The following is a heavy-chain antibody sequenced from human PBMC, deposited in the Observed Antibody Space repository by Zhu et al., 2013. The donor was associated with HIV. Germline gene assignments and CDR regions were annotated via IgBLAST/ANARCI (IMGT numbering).Heavy chain of an antibody. D-gene: IGHD2-2*01. CDR3: ARGGERDCSSTSCPYYFDY. CDR1: GYTFTSYY. CDR2: INPSGGST. J-gene: IGHJ4*02. Sequence: QVQLVQSGAEVKKPGASVKVSCKASGYTFTSYYMHWVRQAPGQGLEWMGIINPSGGSTSYAQKFQGRVTITADESTSTAYMELSSLRSEDTAVYYCARGGERDCSSTSCPYYFDYWGQGTLVTVSS. V-gene: IGHV1-46*01.